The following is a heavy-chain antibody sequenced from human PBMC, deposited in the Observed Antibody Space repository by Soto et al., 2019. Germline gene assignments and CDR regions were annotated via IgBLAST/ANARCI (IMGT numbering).Heavy chain of an antibody. Sequence: GESLKISCKGSGYSFTSYWIGWARQMPGKGLEWMGIIYPGDSDTRYSPSFQGQVTISADKSISTAYLQWSSLKASDTAMYYCARANYYDVPRYYFDYWGQGTLVTVSS. CDR2: IYPGDSDT. J-gene: IGHJ4*02. CDR3: ARANYYDVPRYYFDY. CDR1: GYSFTSYW. V-gene: IGHV5-51*01. D-gene: IGHD3-22*01.